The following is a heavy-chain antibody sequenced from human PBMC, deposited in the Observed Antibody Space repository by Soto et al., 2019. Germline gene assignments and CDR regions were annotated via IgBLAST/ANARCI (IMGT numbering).Heavy chain of an antibody. V-gene: IGHV4-59*01. CDR1: GGSISSYY. CDR3: ARGLWSGYYYYYYGMDV. Sequence: SETLSLTCTVSGGSISSYYWSWIRQPPGKGLEWIGYIYYSGSTNYNPSLKSRVTISVDTSKNQFSLKLSSVTAADTAVYYCARGLWSGYYYYYYGMDVWGKGTTVT. CDR2: IYYSGST. D-gene: IGHD3-3*01. J-gene: IGHJ6*04.